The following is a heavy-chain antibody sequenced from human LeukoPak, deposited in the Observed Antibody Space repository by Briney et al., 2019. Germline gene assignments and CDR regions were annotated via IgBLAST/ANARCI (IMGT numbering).Heavy chain of an antibody. V-gene: IGHV1-18*01. D-gene: IGHD2-21*01. J-gene: IGHJ4*02. CDR3: ARGVIGDC. CDR2: ISAYNGNT. CDR1: VYTFTSYG. Sequence: ASLKVSCKPSVYTFTSYGISWVGQAPGQGLEYIGWISAYNGNTNYAQKLQGRVTMTTDTSTSTAYMELRSLRSDDSAVYYCARGVIGDCWGKGTLVTVAS.